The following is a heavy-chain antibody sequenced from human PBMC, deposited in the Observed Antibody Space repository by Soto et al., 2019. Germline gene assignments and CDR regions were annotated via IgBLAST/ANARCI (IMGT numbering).Heavy chain of an antibody. CDR2: SRNKANSYTT. D-gene: IGHD5-12*01. CDR3: VRAKSSGGHYYNDY. Sequence: GGSLRLSCAASGFTFSDHYMDWVRQAPGKGLEWVGRSRNKANSYTTEYAASVRGRFVIARDDSKNSLYLQMDSLRAEDSAVYYCVRAKSSGGHYYNDYWGQGTLVTVSS. CDR1: GFTFSDHY. J-gene: IGHJ4*02. V-gene: IGHV3-72*01.